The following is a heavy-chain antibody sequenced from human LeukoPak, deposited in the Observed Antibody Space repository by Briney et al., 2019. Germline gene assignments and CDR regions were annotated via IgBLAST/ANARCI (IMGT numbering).Heavy chain of an antibody. D-gene: IGHD2-21*02. CDR2: FDFACST. J-gene: IGHJ5*02. V-gene: IGHV4-39*07. CDR1: GGSISSSSYY. CDR3: ARDKGTYCGGDCPPGVFDP. Sequence: SETLSLTCTVSGGSISSSSYYWGWNRQPRGKGREGTGNFDFACSTYYTPSLLRRVSISVYMSKNPFSLQLSSVTAADTAVYYCARDKGTYCGGDCPPGVFDPWGQGTLVTVSS.